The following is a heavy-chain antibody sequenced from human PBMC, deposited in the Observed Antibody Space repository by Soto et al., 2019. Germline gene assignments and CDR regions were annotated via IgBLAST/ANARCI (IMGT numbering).Heavy chain of an antibody. CDR3: ARGDYGGPTDGMDV. D-gene: IGHD4-17*01. Sequence: SVKVSCKASGGTFSSYAISWVRQAPGQGLEWMGGIIPIFGTANYAQKFQGRVTITADESTSTAYMELSSLRSEDTAVYYCARGDYGGPTDGMDVWGQGTTVTVAS. V-gene: IGHV1-69*13. J-gene: IGHJ6*02. CDR2: IIPIFGTA. CDR1: GGTFSSYA.